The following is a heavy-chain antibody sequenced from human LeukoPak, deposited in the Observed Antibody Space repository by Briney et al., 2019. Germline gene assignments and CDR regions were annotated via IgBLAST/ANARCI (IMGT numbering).Heavy chain of an antibody. V-gene: IGHV1-18*01. D-gene: IGHD4-17*01. CDR1: GYTFTSYG. J-gene: IGHJ4*02. CDR3: ATLTTVTTLDDY. CDR2: ISAYNGNT. Sequence: ASVKVSCKASGYTFTSYGISWVRQAPGQGLEWMGWISAYNGNTNYAQKLQGRVTMTTDTSTSTAYMELSSLRSEDTAVYYCATLTTVTTLDDYWGQGTLVTVSS.